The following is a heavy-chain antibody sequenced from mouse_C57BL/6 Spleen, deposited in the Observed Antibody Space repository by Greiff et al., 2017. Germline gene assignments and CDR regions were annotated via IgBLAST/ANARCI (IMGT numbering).Heavy chain of an antibody. V-gene: IGHV1-80*01. CDR3: AGYYVVNYAMDY. Sequence: QVQLQQSGAELVKPGASVKISCKASGYAFSSYWMNWVKQRPGKGLEWIGQIYPGDGDTNYNGKFKGKATLTADKSSSTAYMQLISLTSEDSAVYICAGYYVVNYAMDYWGQGTSVTVSS. CDR1: GYAFSSYW. J-gene: IGHJ4*01. CDR2: IYPGDGDT. D-gene: IGHD2-3*01.